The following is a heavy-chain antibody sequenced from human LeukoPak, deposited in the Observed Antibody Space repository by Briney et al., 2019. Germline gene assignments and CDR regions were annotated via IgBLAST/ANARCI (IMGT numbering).Heavy chain of an antibody. Sequence: GGSLRLSCAASGFTFINAWMAWVRQAPGKGLEWVSYISSSSSTIYYADSVKGRFTISRDNAKNSLYLQMNSLRAEDTAVYYCARDGVEMATIWYEYYYYMDVWGKGTTVTVSS. CDR2: ISSSSSTI. CDR1: GFTFINAW. J-gene: IGHJ6*03. D-gene: IGHD5-24*01. CDR3: ARDGVEMATIWYEYYYYMDV. V-gene: IGHV3-48*01.